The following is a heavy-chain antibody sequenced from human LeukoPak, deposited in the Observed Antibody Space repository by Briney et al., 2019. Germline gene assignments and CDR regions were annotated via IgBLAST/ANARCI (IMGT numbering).Heavy chain of an antibody. CDR1: GYTLTGYC. Sequence: GASVKVSCKASGYTLTGYCMHWVRQAPGQGLEWLGWINTKSGATNYAQNFQGRVTMTRDTSMSTTYMELKRLRSDGTAVYYCARDLGISGWYAPPLGYFDYWGQGTLLTVSS. V-gene: IGHV1-2*02. D-gene: IGHD6-19*01. CDR2: INTKSGAT. J-gene: IGHJ4*02. CDR3: ARDLGISGWYAPPLGYFDY.